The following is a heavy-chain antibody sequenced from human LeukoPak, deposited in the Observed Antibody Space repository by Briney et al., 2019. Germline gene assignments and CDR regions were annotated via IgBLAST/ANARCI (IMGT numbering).Heavy chain of an antibody. D-gene: IGHD6-13*01. J-gene: IGHJ5*02. CDR1: GYTFTSYG. CDR2: ISAYNGNT. CDR3: ARDPRIAAAIAGWFDP. Sequence: ASVKVSCKASGYTFTSYGISWVRQAPGQGLEWMGWISAYNGNTNYAQKLQGRVTMTTDTSTSTAYMELRSLGSDDTAVYYCARDPRIAAAIAGWFDPWGQGTLVTVSS. V-gene: IGHV1-18*01.